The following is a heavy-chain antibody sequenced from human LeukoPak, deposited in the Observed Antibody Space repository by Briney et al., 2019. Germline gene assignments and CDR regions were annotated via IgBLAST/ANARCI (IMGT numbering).Heavy chain of an antibody. Sequence: GESLKISCKGSGYSFTSYWIGWVRPMPGKGLEWLGIIYPGDSDIKYSPSFQGQVTISVDKSISTAYLQWSSLKASDTAMYYCARRGGTWWLDYWGQGALVTVSS. CDR2: IYPGDSDI. CDR3: ARRGGTWWLDY. CDR1: GYSFTSYW. J-gene: IGHJ4*02. D-gene: IGHD2-8*02. V-gene: IGHV5-51*01.